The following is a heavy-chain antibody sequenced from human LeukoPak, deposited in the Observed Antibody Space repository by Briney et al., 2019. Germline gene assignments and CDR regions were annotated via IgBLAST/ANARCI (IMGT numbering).Heavy chain of an antibody. CDR2: ISVGAEYI. V-gene: IGHV3-23*01. CDR3: ASGPPFLKYFEY. D-gene: IGHD3-3*01. Sequence: GGSLRLSCAASGFTFSTYVMNWFREAPGKGLEWVSTISVGAEYIFYADSVKGRFTISRDDSNNALYLQMHSLRAEDTALYYCASGPPFLKYFEYWGQGTLVTVSS. CDR1: GFTFSTYV. J-gene: IGHJ4*02.